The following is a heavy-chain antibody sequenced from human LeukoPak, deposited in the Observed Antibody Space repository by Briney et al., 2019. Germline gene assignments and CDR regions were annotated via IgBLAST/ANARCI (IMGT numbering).Heavy chain of an antibody. CDR1: GFTFSSYW. J-gene: IGHJ4*02. D-gene: IGHD3-10*01. Sequence: GGSLRLSCAASGFTFSSYWMHWVRQAPGKGLVWVSRINSDGSSTSYADSVKGRFTISRDNAKNTLYLQMNSLRAEDTAMYYCAKDSGSPFYGSGSSAFDYWGQGTLVTVSS. CDR3: AKDSGSPFYGSGSSAFDY. CDR2: INSDGSST. V-gene: IGHV3-74*01.